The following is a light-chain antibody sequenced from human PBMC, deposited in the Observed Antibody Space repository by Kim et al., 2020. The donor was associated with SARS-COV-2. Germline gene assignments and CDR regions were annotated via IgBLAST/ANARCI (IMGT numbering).Light chain of an antibody. CDR3: NSRDSSGNHV. CDR2: GKN. J-gene: IGLJ1*01. Sequence: VALGQTVRLTCQGDSLRSYYARRYKHKQGQAPVLVIYGKNNRPSGIPDRFSGSSSGKTASLTITGAQAEDEADYYCNSRDSSGNHVFGTGTKVTVL. CDR1: SLRSYY. V-gene: IGLV3-19*01.